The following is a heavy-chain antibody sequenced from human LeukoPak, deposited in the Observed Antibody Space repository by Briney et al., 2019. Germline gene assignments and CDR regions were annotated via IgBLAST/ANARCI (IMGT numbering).Heavy chain of an antibody. Sequence: SETLSLTCAVYGGSFIDYYWSWVRQPPGKGLEWIGDINHSGTTNYNPSLKSRVTISVDSSKNQFSLKLTSVSAADTAVYHCARVGSSSDPWGQGTLVTVSS. CDR2: INHSGTT. V-gene: IGHV4-34*01. CDR3: ARVGSSSDP. CDR1: GGSFIDYY. J-gene: IGHJ5*02. D-gene: IGHD3-10*01.